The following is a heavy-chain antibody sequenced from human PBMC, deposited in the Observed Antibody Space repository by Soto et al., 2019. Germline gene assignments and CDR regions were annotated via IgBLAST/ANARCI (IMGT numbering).Heavy chain of an antibody. J-gene: IGHJ4*02. Sequence: SETLSLTCAVSGGSIRGYYWSWIRQAPGKGLEWIGYMFYTGSTNYNPSLNSRVTIPVDTSKNQFSLKLRSVTAADTAVYYCARSRYYSDFYFDYWGQGILVTVSS. V-gene: IGHV4-59*01. D-gene: IGHD4-17*01. CDR2: MFYTGST. CDR1: GGSIRGYY. CDR3: ARSRYYSDFYFDY.